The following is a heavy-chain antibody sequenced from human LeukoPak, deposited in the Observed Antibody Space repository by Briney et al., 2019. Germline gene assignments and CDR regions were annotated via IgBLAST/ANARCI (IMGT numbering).Heavy chain of an antibody. CDR2: INPNSGGT. CDR1: GYTFTGYY. J-gene: IGHJ6*03. D-gene: IGHD3-10*01. CDR3: ARGEYVDYYYYMDV. Sequence: ASVKVSCKASGYTFTGYYMHWVRQAPGQGLEWMGWINPNSGGTNYAQKFQGRVTMTRDTSISTAYMELSRLRSEDTAVYYCARGEYVDYYYYMDVWGKGTTVTVSS. V-gene: IGHV1-2*02.